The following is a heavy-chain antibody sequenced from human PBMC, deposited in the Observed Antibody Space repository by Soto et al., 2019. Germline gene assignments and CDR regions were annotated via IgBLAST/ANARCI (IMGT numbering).Heavy chain of an antibody. Sequence: ASVKLSCKASGDTFTSYGISWVRQAPRQGLEWMGWFSAYNGNTNYAQKLQGRVTMTTDTSTSTAYMELRSLRSDDTAVYYCARDYSSGSSGGYYYYGMDVWGQGTTVTVSS. D-gene: IGHD6-19*01. V-gene: IGHV1-18*01. CDR2: FSAYNGNT. J-gene: IGHJ6*02. CDR1: GDTFTSYG. CDR3: ARDYSSGSSGGYYYYGMDV.